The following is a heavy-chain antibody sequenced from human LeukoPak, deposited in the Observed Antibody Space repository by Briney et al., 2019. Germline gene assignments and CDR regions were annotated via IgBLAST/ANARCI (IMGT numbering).Heavy chain of an antibody. J-gene: IGHJ4*02. CDR3: GRGRYYGSGRGFVY. Sequence: SETLSLTCAVYGGSFSGYYWSWLRQPPGKGLEWIGEINHSGSTNYNPSLKSRVTISVDTSKNQFSLKLSAVTAADTAVYYCGRGRYYGSGRGFVYGGQGTLVSVFS. V-gene: IGHV4-34*01. CDR2: INHSGST. CDR1: GGSFSGYY. D-gene: IGHD3-10*01.